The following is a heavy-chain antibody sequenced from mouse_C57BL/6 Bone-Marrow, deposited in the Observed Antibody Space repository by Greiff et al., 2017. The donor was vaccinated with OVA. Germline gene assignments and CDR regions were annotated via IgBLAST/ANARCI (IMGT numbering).Heavy chain of an antibody. Sequence: QVQLQQPGAELVMPGASVKLSCKASGYTFTSYWMHWVKQRPGQGLEWIGEIDPSDSYTNYKQKFKGKSTLTVDKSSSTAYMQLSSLTSEDSAVYYCARRYYGSGYCVDDWGQGATLTSTS. CDR2: IDPSDSYT. CDR1: GYTFTSYW. D-gene: IGHD1-1*01. CDR3: ARRYYGSGYCVDD. J-gene: IGHJ2*01. V-gene: IGHV1-69*01.